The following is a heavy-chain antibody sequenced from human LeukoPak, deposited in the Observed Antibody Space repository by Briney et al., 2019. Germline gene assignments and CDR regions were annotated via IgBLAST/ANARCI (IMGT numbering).Heavy chain of an antibody. CDR3: ARFRYNSTWGVFDY. J-gene: IGHJ4*02. CDR2: ISSTGRTI. CDR1: GFIFSDYY. Sequence: GGSLRLSCGASGFIFSDYYMRWVRQARGKGREWVSYISSTGRTIYYADSVKGRFNIYREKEKNTLYLQMNSLRAEDTALYYCARFRYNSTWGVFDYWGQGTLVTVSS. V-gene: IGHV3-11*04. D-gene: IGHD2/OR15-2a*01.